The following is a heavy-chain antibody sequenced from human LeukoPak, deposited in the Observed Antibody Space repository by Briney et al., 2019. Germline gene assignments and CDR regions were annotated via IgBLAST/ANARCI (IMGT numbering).Heavy chain of an antibody. V-gene: IGHV4-34*01. D-gene: IGHD3-22*01. CDR2: INHSGST. J-gene: IGHJ4*02. Sequence: PSETLSLTCAVYGGSLSGYYWSWIRQPPGKGLEWIGEINHSGSTNYNPSLKSRVTISVDTSKNQFSLKLSSVTAADTAVYYCASQQYYYDSSGYAFDYWGQGTLVTVSS. CDR1: GGSLSGYY. CDR3: ASQQYYYDSSGYAFDY.